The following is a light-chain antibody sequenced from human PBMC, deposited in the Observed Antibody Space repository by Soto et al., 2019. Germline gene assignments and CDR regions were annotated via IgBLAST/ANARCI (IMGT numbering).Light chain of an antibody. J-gene: IGLJ1*01. CDR1: NIGSKN. V-gene: IGLV3-9*01. Sequence: SYELTQPLSVSVALGQTARITGGGNNIGSKNGHWYQQKPGQAPVLVIYWDRNRPSGIPERFSGSNSGNTATLTISRAQAGDEADYCCQVWDSSTGFGTGTKLTVL. CDR2: WDR. CDR3: QVWDSSTG.